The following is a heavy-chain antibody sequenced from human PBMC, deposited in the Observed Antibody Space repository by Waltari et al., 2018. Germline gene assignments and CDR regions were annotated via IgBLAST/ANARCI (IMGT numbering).Heavy chain of an antibody. CDR3: AKDKLKRSSSWGVDY. CDR2: IRNDGSNE. CDR1: GITFSKYG. J-gene: IGHJ4*02. D-gene: IGHD6-6*01. Sequence: QVQLVESGGGVVQPGGSLRLSCAASGITFSKYGMRGVRQAPGKGRGGVAFIRNDGSNENYVDSVKGRFTISRDNSKNTLYLHINGLRAEDTAVYYCAKDKLKRSSSWGVDYWGQGTQVTVSS. V-gene: IGHV3-30*02.